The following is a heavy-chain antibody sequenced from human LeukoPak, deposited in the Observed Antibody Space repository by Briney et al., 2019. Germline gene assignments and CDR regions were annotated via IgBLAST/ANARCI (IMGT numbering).Heavy chain of an antibody. CDR1: GGSISPYY. J-gene: IGHJ3*02. V-gene: IGHV4-59*01. CDR2: IYYSGST. CDR3: ARVDIVVVHDAFDI. D-gene: IGHD2-2*03. Sequence: SETLSLTCSVSGGSISPYYWSWIRQPPGKGLEWIGYIYYSGSTNYNPSLKSRVTISVDTSKNQFSLKLSSVTAADTAVYYCARVDIVVVHDAFDIWGQGTMVTVSS.